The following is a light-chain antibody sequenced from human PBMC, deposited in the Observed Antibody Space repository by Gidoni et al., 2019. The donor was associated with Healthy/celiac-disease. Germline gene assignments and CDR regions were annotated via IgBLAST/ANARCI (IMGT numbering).Light chain of an antibody. J-gene: IGKJ1*01. CDR2: AAS. Sequence: DIQMTQSPSSLSASVGDRVTITCRASQSLSSYLNWYQQKPGKAPKLLIYAASSLQSGVPSRFSCSGSGTDFTLSISSLQPEDFATYYCQQSYSSTWTFGQGTKVEIK. V-gene: IGKV1-39*01. CDR1: QSLSSY. CDR3: QQSYSSTWT.